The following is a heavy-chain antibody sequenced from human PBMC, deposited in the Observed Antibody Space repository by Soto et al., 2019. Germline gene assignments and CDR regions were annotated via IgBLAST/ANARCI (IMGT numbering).Heavy chain of an antibody. CDR2: IGTLRDT. Sequence: WWSLRLSCLASVFTCKTYDMYWFRQVPGHGLEWVAGIGTLRDTFYSAAVAGRFIVSRENGRNTLYLQMNGLRVGDSGIYFCARGRSNDFSSSPPPRFDPWGRGTLVTVSS. D-gene: IGHD2-21*02. V-gene: IGHV3-13*01. CDR3: ARGRSNDFSSSPPPRFDP. J-gene: IGHJ5*02. CDR1: VFTCKTYD.